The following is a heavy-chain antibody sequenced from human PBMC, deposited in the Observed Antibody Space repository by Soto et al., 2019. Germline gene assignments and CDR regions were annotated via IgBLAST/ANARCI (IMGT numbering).Heavy chain of an antibody. CDR3: ARSDNRNSLYGEDV. J-gene: IGHJ6*02. V-gene: IGHV4-34*01. D-gene: IGHD1-7*01. CDR2: INHRGSS. Sequence: SETLSLTCAVNGGSLSGYYWSWIRQSPGKGLEWIGEINHRGSSDYNPSLKSRVTISIDASKNHVTLELNSVTAADTAVYYCARSDNRNSLYGEDVCGQGTAVTVYS. CDR1: GGSLSGYY.